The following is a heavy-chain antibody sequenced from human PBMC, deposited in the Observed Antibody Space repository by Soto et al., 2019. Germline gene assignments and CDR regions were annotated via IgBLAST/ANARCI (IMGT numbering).Heavy chain of an antibody. CDR3: VRGGHGSGSYLGSS. CDR2: IRQDGGAQ. D-gene: IGHD3-10*01. J-gene: IGHJ5*02. CDR1: GFTFTTYW. Sequence: LRLSCVASGFTFTTYWMSWVREAPGKGLEWVANIRQDGGAQYYVDSVKGRFTISRDNAKNSVYLQMDSLRVEDTAVYYCVRGGHGSGSYLGSSWGQGILVTVSS. V-gene: IGHV3-7*03.